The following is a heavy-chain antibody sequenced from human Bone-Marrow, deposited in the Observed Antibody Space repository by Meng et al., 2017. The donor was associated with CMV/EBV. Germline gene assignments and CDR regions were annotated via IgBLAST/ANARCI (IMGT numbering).Heavy chain of an antibody. D-gene: IGHD3-10*01. Sequence: ISSSSYYWGWIRQPPGKGLEWIGSIYYSGSNYYNPSLKSRVTISVDTSKNQFSLKLSSVTAADTAVYYCARVVPMVRGVIIQDWFDPWGQGTLVTVSS. V-gene: IGHV4-39*07. CDR1: ISSSSYY. J-gene: IGHJ5*02. CDR2: IYYSGSN. CDR3: ARVVPMVRGVIIQDWFDP.